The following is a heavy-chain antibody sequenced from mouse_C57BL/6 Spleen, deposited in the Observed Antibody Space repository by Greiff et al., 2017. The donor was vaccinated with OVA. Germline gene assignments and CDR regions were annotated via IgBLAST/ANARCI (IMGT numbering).Heavy chain of an antibody. V-gene: IGHV1-42*01. J-gene: IGHJ2*01. Sequence: VQLKESGPELVKPGASVKISCKASGYSFTGYYMNWVKQSPEKSLEWIGEINPSTGGTTYNQKFKAKATLTVDKSSSTAYMQLKSLTSEDSAVYYCARGLGLRRYFDYWGQGTTLTVSS. CDR2: INPSTGGT. D-gene: IGHD2-4*01. CDR3: ARGLGLRRYFDY. CDR1: GYSFTGYY.